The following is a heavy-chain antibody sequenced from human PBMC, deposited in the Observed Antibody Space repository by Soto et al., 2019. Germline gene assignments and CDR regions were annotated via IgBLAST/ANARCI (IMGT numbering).Heavy chain of an antibody. CDR3: ARDQLEGNWFDP. Sequence: QMQLQESGSGLVRPSQILSLTYAVSGGSVSSGGYSWNWIRQPPGKGLEWIGYIYHSGSTLYNPSLKSRVTISVDKSKNQFSLKLSSVTAADTAVYYCARDQLEGNWFDPWGQGTLVTVSS. J-gene: IGHJ5*02. V-gene: IGHV4-30-2*01. CDR1: GGSVSSGGYS. D-gene: IGHD1-1*01. CDR2: IYHSGST.